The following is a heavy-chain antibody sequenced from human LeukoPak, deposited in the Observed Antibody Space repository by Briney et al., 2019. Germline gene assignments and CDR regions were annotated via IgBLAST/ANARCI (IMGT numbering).Heavy chain of an antibody. V-gene: IGHV3-9*01. CDR2: VNWSGHSV. J-gene: IGHJ6*02. D-gene: IGHD1-1*01. CDR3: AKDYRRTTADDMGYYGMDV. CDR1: GFTFDDYA. Sequence: PGRSLRLSCAASGFTFDDYAMHWVRQVPGRGLEWVAGVNWSGHSVGYADAVKGRFTISRDKAKTSLYLQMNSLKTEDTALYFCAKDYRRTTADDMGYYGMDVWGQGTMVTVSS.